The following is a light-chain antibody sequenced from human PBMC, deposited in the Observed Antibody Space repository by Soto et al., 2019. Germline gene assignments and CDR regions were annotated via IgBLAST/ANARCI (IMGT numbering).Light chain of an antibody. CDR2: KAS. CDR3: QQQYYYGT. J-gene: IGKJ1*01. CDR1: QSIRSS. Sequence: DIQMTQFPSTLSASVGDRITITCRASQSIRSSLAWYQQRPGHAPHLLIYKASTLESGVPSGFSGSGSGAEFTLTFRSLQPDDFATYHCQQQYYYGTFGQGTKVDIK. V-gene: IGKV1-5*03.